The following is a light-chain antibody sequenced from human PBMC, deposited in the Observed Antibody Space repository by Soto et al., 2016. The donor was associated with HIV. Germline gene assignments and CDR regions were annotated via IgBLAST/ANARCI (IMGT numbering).Light chain of an antibody. CDR1: QSISIY. CDR2: RAS. J-gene: IGKJ1*01. CDR3: QQYNTVPWT. V-gene: IGKV1-5*03. Sequence: DIQMTQSPSTLSASVGDRVTLTCRASQSISIYLAWYQQKPGKAPNLLIYRASSLESGDPSRFSGSGSGTDFTLTLSSVQPDDVGTYYCQQYNTVPWTFGQGTKLEMK.